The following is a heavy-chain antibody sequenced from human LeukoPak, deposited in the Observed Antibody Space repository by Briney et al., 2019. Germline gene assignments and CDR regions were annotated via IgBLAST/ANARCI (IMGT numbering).Heavy chain of an antibody. V-gene: IGHV4-4*07. D-gene: IGHD3-16*01. CDR1: GGSISSYY. CDR3: ARGGTMGNANWFDP. CDR2: IYTSGST. Sequence: PSETLSLTCTVSGGSISSYYWSWIRQPAGKGLEWIGRIYTSGSTNYNPSLKSRVTMSVDTSKNRFSLKLSSVTAADTAMYYCARGGTMGNANWFDPWGQGTLVTVSS. J-gene: IGHJ5*02.